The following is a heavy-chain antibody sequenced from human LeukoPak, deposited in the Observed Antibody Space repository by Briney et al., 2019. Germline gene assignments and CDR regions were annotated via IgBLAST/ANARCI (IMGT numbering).Heavy chain of an antibody. J-gene: IGHJ4*02. Sequence: SQTLSLTCTVSGGSISSGGYYWSWIRQRPGKGLEWIGYIYYSGGTYYNPSLKSRVTISVDTSKNQFSLKLSSVTAADTAVYYCARGGSRSPCFDYWGQGTLVTVSS. D-gene: IGHD3-10*01. CDR2: IYYSGGT. V-gene: IGHV4-31*03. CDR3: ARGGSRSPCFDY. CDR1: GGSISSGGYY.